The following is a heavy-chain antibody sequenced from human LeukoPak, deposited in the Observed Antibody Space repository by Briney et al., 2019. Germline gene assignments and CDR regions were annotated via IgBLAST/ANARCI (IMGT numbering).Heavy chain of an antibody. CDR2: ISDSGDNT. D-gene: IGHD1/OR15-1a*01. CDR3: AKVYWNNYYYDY. V-gene: IGHV3-23*01. CDR1: GFTLSTYA. J-gene: IGHJ4*02. Sequence: PGGSLRLSCAASGFTLSTYAMSWVRQAPGKGLVWVSAISDSGDNTHYADPVKGRFTISRDSSKSTLYLQMNSLRADDTAVYYCAKVYWNNYYYDYWGQGTLVTVSS.